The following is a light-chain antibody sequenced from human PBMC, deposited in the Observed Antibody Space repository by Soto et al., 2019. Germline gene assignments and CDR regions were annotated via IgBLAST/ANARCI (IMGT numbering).Light chain of an antibody. J-gene: IGLJ1*01. CDR1: NSNIASNT. V-gene: IGLV1-44*01. CDR2: YNN. Sequence: QSVLTQPPSASETPGQTVSISFSGSNSNIASNTVNWYQHLPGTAPKLLIYYNNQRPSGVPDRFSGSKSGTSASLAISGLXSEDESDYYCAAWDDTLKRYVFGTGTKVTVL. CDR3: AAWDDTLKRYV.